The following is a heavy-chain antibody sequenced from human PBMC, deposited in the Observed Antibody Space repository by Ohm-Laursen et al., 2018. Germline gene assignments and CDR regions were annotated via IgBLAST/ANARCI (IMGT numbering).Heavy chain of an antibody. J-gene: IGHJ4*02. CDR3: AGNRLGSSFDN. V-gene: IGHV4-59*08. Sequence: GILPLTCVVSGGSLTDHYWSWIRQPPGKGLEWIGFISHSGNTNYNPSLRSRVTISVDTSKNQISLSLRSVTAADTAIYYCAGNRLGSSFDNWGPGTVVTVSS. CDR1: GGSLTDHY. D-gene: IGHD1-26*01. CDR2: ISHSGNT.